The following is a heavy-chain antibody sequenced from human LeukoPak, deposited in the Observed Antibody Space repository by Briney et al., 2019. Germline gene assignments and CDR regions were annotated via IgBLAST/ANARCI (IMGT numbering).Heavy chain of an antibody. Sequence: GGSLRLSCAASGFTFTIFGLNWVRQAPGKVPEWVSYIDARSGITYYADSVQGRFTISRDNAQESVFLQMNSLRAEDTAVYYCAKDGGIAVAGTVLYWGQGTLVTVSS. CDR1: GFTFTIFG. CDR2: IDARSGIT. D-gene: IGHD6-19*01. J-gene: IGHJ4*02. V-gene: IGHV3-48*01. CDR3: AKDGGIAVAGTVLY.